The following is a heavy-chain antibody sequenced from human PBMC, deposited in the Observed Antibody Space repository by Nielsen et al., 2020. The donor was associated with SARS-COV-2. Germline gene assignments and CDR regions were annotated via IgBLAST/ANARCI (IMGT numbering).Heavy chain of an antibody. CDR3: VKGGGVPAAPVFDY. CDR2: ISSNGGST. CDR1: GFTFSSYA. J-gene: IGHJ4*02. D-gene: IGHD2-2*01. V-gene: IGHV3-64D*09. Sequence: GGSLRLSCAASGFTFSSYAMSWVRQAPGKGLEYVSAISSNGGSTYYADSVKGRFTISRDNSKNTLYLQMSSLRAEDTAVYYCVKGGGVPAAPVFDYWGQGTLVTVSS.